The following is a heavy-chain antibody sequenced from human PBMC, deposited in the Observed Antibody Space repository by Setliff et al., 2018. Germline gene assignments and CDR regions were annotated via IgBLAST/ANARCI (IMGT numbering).Heavy chain of an antibody. Sequence: PSETLSLTCTVSGGSISSYYWSWIRQPAGKGLEWIGHIYIGGSANYNPPLKSRVTMSIDTSKNQFSLKLNSVTAADMAVYYCAREQWLDPPGYYYMDVWAKGTTGTV. V-gene: IGHV4-4*07. D-gene: IGHD6-19*01. CDR2: IYIGGSA. CDR1: GGSISSYY. J-gene: IGHJ6*03. CDR3: AREQWLDPPGYYYMDV.